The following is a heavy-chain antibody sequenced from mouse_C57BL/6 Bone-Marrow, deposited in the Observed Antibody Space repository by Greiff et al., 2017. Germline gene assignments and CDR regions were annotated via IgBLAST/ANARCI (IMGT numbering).Heavy chain of an antibody. CDR3: ARSDYGYDGDY. J-gene: IGHJ2*01. CDR2: IDPSDSYT. CDR1: GYTFTSYW. D-gene: IGHD2-2*01. V-gene: IGHV1-50*01. Sequence: QVQLQQPGAELVKPGASVKLSCKASGYTFTSYWMQWVKQRPGQGLEWIGEIDPSDSYTNYNQKFKGKATLTVDTSSSTAYMQLSSLTSEDSAVYCAARSDYGYDGDYWGQGTTLTVSS.